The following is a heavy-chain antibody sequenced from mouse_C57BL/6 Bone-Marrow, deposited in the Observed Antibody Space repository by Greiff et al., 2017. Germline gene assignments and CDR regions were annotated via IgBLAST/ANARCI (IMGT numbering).Heavy chain of an antibody. CDR1: GFNIKDDY. J-gene: IGHJ4*01. CDR3: TTEKVYSNFF. V-gene: IGHV14-4*01. CDR2: IDPENGDT. Sequence: VQLKQSGAELVRPGASVKLSCTASGFNIKDDYMHWVKQRPEQGLEWIGWIDPENGDTEYASKFQGKATITADTSSNTAYLQLSSLTSEDTAVYYCTTEKVYSNFFRGQGTSVTVSS. D-gene: IGHD2-5*01.